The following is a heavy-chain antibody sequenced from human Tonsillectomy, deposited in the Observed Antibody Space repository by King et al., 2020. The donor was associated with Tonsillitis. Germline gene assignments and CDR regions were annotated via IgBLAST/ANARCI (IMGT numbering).Heavy chain of an antibody. CDR3: ARVHQASQYSSGWINWFDP. D-gene: IGHD6-19*01. Sequence: VQLVESGGGLVQPGGSLRLSCEASGFTFSSYWMHWVRQAPGKGLVWVSRINSDGSYTTYADSVKGRFTISRDNAKNTLYLQMNSLRAEDTAVYYCARVHQASQYSSGWINWFDPWGQGTLVTVSS. CDR1: GFTFSSYW. J-gene: IGHJ5*02. CDR2: INSDGSYT. V-gene: IGHV3-74*02.